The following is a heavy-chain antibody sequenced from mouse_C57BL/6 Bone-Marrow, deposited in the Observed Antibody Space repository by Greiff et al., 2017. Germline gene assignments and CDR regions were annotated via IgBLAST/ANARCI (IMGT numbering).Heavy chain of an antibody. V-gene: IGHV5-6*01. D-gene: IGHD2-2*01. J-gene: IGHJ4*01. Sequence: EVHLVESGGDLVKPRGSLKLSCAASGFTFSSYGMSWVRPTPDKRLEWVATISSGGSYTYYPDSVKGRFTISRDNAKNTLYLQMSSLKSEDTAMYYCARPMVNYAMDYWGQGTSVTVSS. CDR3: ARPMVNYAMDY. CDR1: GFTFSSYG. CDR2: ISSGGSYT.